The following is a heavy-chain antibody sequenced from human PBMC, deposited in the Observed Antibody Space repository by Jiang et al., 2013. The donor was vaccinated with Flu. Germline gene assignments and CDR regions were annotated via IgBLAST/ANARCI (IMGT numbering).Heavy chain of an antibody. CDR2: ISGSGGST. J-gene: IGHJ4*02. Sequence: VQLLESGGGLVKPGGSLRLSCAASGFTFSSYAMSWVRQAPGKGLEWVSAISGSGGSTYYADSVKGRFTISRDNSKNTLYLQMNSLRAEDTAVYYCAKDRGSRIAAAGTLGYWGQGTLVTVSS. V-gene: IGHV3-23*01. CDR1: GFTFSSYA. D-gene: IGHD6-13*01. CDR3: AKDRGSRIAAAGTLGY.